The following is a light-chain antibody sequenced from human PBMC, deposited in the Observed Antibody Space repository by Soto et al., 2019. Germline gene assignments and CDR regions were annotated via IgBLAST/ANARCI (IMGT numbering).Light chain of an antibody. Sequence: DIQMTQSPSSLSASVGDRVTISCQASQDISNNLNWYQQRPGKAPKLLIHDASNLETGVPSRFIGSGSWTTFAFTISSLQPEDIATYYCQRYDSVPFAFGPGTKVDIK. CDR1: QDISNN. CDR3: QRYDSVPFA. CDR2: DAS. V-gene: IGKV1-33*01. J-gene: IGKJ3*01.